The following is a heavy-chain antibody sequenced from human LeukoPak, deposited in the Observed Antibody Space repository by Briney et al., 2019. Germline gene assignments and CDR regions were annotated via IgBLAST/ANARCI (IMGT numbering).Heavy chain of an antibody. CDR3: ARVRNGDYVWYYYGMDV. CDR2: IIPIFGTA. D-gene: IGHD4-17*01. CDR1: GGTFSSYA. J-gene: IGHJ6*02. V-gene: IGHV1-69*13. Sequence: ASVKVSCKASGGTFSSYAISWVRQAPGQGLEWMGGIIPIFGTANYAQKFQGRVTITADESTSTAYMELSGLRSEDTAVYYCARVRNGDYVWYYYGMDVWGQGTTVTVSS.